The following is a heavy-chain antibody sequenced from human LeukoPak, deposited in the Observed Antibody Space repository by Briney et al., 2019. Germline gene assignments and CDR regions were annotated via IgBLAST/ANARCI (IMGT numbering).Heavy chain of an antibody. Sequence: NASETLSLTCAVYGVSFSGYYWSWIRQPPGKGLEWIGEINHSGSTNYSPSLKSRVTISVDTSKNQFSLKLSSVTTADTAVYYCASLRAGSSGYTDWYFDLWGRGTLVTVSS. V-gene: IGHV4-34*01. CDR3: ASLRAGSSGYTDWYFDL. CDR1: GVSFSGYY. D-gene: IGHD3-22*01. J-gene: IGHJ2*01. CDR2: INHSGST.